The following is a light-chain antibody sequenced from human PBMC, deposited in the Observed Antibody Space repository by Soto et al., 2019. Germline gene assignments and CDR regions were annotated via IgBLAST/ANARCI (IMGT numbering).Light chain of an antibody. V-gene: IGLV9-49*01. CDR3: GADHGSGSSV. Sequence: QPVLTQPPSASASLGASVTLTCTLSSGYSNYKVDWYQQRPGKGPRFVMRVGTGGIVGSKGDGIPDRFSVLGSGLNRYLTIKNIQEEDESDYHCGADHGSGSSVFGGGTKLTVL. CDR2: VGTGGIVG. CDR1: SGYSNYK. J-gene: IGLJ2*01.